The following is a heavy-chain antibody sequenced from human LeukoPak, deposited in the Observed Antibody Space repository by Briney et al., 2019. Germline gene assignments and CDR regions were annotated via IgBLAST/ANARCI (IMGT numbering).Heavy chain of an antibody. V-gene: IGHV4-59*01. CDR2: IYYSGST. D-gene: IGHD6-13*01. Sequence: SETLSLTCTVSGGSISTYYWSWIRQAPGKGLEWIGSIYYSGSTDYNPSLKSRVTISVDKSKNQFSLKLSSVTAADTAVYYCARGTAAAGEFDYWGQGTLVTVSS. CDR3: ARGTAAAGEFDY. J-gene: IGHJ4*02. CDR1: GGSISTYY.